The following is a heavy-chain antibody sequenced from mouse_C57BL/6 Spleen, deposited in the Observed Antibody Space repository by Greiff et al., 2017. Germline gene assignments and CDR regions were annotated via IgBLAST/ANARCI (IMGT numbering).Heavy chain of an antibody. CDR3: APLYDYGGGYAMDY. D-gene: IGHD2-4*01. CDR2: IYPGSGST. V-gene: IGHV1-55*01. J-gene: IGHJ2*01. CDR1: GYTFTSYW. Sequence: QVQLQQSGAELVKPGASVKMSCKASGYTFTSYWITWVKQRPGQGLEWIGDIYPGSGSTNYNEKFKGKATLTVDTSSSTAYMQLSSLTSEDAAVYYCAPLYDYGGGYAMDYWGQGTTLTVSS.